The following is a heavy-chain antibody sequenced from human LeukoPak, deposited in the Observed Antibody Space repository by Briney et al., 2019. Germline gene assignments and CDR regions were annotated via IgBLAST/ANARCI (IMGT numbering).Heavy chain of an antibody. D-gene: IGHD2-15*01. J-gene: IGHJ4*02. CDR1: GYTFTSYA. Sequence: ASVKVSCKASGYTFTSYAMNWVRQAPGQGLEWMGWINTNTGNPTYAQGFTGRFVFSLDTSVSTAYLQISSLKAEDTAVYYCAIQRGYCSGGSCYRDVYYFDYWGQGTLVTVSS. CDR2: INTNTGNP. V-gene: IGHV7-4-1*02. CDR3: AIQRGYCSGGSCYRDVYYFDY.